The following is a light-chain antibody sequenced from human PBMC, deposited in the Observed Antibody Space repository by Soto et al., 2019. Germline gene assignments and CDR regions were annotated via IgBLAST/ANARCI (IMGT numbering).Light chain of an antibody. CDR3: QAWDSSTAPYV. Sequence: SYELTQPPSVSVSPGQTASITGSGDKLGDKYACWYQQKPGQSPVLVIYQDSKRPSGIPERFSGSNSGNTATLTISGTQAMDEADYYCQAWDSSTAPYVFGTGTKLTVL. J-gene: IGLJ1*01. CDR2: QDS. CDR1: KLGDKY. V-gene: IGLV3-1*01.